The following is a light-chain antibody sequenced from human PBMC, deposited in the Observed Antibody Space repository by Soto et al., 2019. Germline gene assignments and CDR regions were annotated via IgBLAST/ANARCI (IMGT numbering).Light chain of an antibody. Sequence: IQMTQSPSTLSVSVGDRVTITCRASQNIDAWLAWYQQKPGKAPKVLIYKASSLESGVPSRFSGSGSGTEFTLTISSLQPDDSATYYCQRYNTYPLTFGGGTKVDIK. J-gene: IGKJ4*01. V-gene: IGKV1-5*03. CDR3: QRYNTYPLT. CDR2: KAS. CDR1: QNIDAW.